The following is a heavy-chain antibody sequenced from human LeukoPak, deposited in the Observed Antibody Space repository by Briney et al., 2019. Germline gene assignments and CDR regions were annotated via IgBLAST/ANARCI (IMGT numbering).Heavy chain of an antibody. CDR3: ARTSLYYYDSSGYYEGSWFDP. V-gene: IGHV1-2*06. Sequence: ASVKVSCKASGYTFTGYYMHWVRQAPGQGLEWMGRINPNSGGTNYAQKFQGRVTMTTDTSTSTAYMELRSLRSDDTAVYYCARTSLYYYDSSGYYEGSWFDPWGQGTLVTVSS. CDR2: INPNSGGT. CDR1: GYTFTGYY. D-gene: IGHD3-22*01. J-gene: IGHJ5*02.